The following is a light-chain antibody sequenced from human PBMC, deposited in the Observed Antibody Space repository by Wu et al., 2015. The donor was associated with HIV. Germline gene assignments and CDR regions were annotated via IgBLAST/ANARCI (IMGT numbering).Light chain of an antibody. CDR3: QQCAGSPLT. CDR1: QIINNNY. J-gene: IGKJ4*01. CDR2: SAS. V-gene: IGKV3-20*01. Sequence: EIVLTQSPGTLSLSPGERATLSCRASQIINNNYLAWFQQKPGQSPRLLIYSASIRATGIPDRFSGSGSGTDFTLTISRLEPEDFAVYYCQQCAGSPLTFGGGTKVEIK.